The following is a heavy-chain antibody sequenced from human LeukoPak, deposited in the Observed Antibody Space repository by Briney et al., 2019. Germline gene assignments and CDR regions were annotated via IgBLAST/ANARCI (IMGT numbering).Heavy chain of an antibody. CDR3: ARHSGGRDSSGEYWYFDL. J-gene: IGHJ2*01. CDR1: GGSISSYY. V-gene: IGHV4-59*08. D-gene: IGHD3-22*01. CDR2: IYYSGST. Sequence: SETLSLTCTVSGGSISSYYWSWIRQPPGKGLEWIGYIYYSGSTDYNPSLKSRVTISVDTSKNQFSLKLSSVTAADTAVYYCARHSGGRDSSGEYWYFDLGGGGTLVTVSS.